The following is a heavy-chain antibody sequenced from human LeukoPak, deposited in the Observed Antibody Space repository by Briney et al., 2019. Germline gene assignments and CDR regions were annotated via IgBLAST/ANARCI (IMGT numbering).Heavy chain of an antibody. V-gene: IGHV4-34*01. Sequence: SETLSLTCAVYGGSFSGYHWSWIRQPPGKGLEWIGEINHSGSTNYNPSLKSRVTISVDTSKNQFSLKLSSVTAADTAVYYCATSGGSGNGAYNWFDPWGQGTLVTVSS. J-gene: IGHJ5*02. CDR1: GGSFSGYH. CDR3: ATSGGSGNGAYNWFDP. CDR2: INHSGST. D-gene: IGHD3-10*01.